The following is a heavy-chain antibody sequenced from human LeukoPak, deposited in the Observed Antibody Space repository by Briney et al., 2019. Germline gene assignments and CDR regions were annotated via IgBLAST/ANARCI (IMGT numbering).Heavy chain of an antibody. CDR1: GFTFSSYS. J-gene: IGHJ3*02. Sequence: PGGSLRLSCAASGFTFSSYSMNWVRQGPGKGLEWVSSISSSGHSTYYADSVKGRFTISRDNSKNTLSLQMNSLRAEDTAIYYCTKMASAARFAAFDMWGQGTMVTVSS. D-gene: IGHD2-2*01. CDR2: ISSSGHST. V-gene: IGHV3-23*01. CDR3: TKMASAARFAAFDM.